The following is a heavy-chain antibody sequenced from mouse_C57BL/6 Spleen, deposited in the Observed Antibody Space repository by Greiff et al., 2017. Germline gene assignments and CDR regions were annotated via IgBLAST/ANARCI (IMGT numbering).Heavy chain of an antibody. Sequence: EVMLVESGGGLVKPGGSLKLSCAASGFTFSSYTMSWVRQTPEKRLEWVATISGGGGNTYYPDSVKGRFTISRDNAKNTLYLQMSSLRSEDTALYYCARELGSYAMDYWGQGTSVTVSS. V-gene: IGHV5-9*01. J-gene: IGHJ4*01. D-gene: IGHD4-1*01. CDR2: ISGGGGNT. CDR1: GFTFSSYT. CDR3: ARELGSYAMDY.